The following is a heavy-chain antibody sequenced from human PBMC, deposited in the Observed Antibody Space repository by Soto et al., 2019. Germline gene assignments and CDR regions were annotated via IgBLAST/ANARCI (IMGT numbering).Heavy chain of an antibody. CDR3: AALGTVYRAVDH. V-gene: IGHV4-59*01. J-gene: IGHJ4*02. D-gene: IGHD2-8*01. CDR2: IYHTGST. Sequence: LSLTCSVSDGSINSYYWTWIRQPPGKILEWIGYIYHTGSTNYNPALNNRVTISLDTSKNQVSLTLTSVTDADAAVYYCAALGTVYRAVDHWGQGTLVTVSS. CDR1: DGSINSYY.